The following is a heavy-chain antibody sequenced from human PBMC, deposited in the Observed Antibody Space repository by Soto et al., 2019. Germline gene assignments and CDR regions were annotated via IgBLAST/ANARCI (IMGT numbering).Heavy chain of an antibody. D-gene: IGHD5-12*01. CDR3: AREKGYISGPKNFDY. CDR2: IYDSGSS. V-gene: IGHV4-30-4*01. Sequence: LSLTCTVSRASISSGDYFWSWIRQSPGKGLEWIGYIYDSGSSYYNPSLKSRVTMSVDTSKNQFSLKLRSVTAADTAVYYCAREKGYISGPKNFDYWGQGTLVTVSS. CDR1: RASISSGDYF. J-gene: IGHJ4*02.